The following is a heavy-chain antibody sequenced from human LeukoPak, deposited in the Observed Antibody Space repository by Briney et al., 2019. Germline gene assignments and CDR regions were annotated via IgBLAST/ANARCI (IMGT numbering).Heavy chain of an antibody. CDR3: ARARIAADGSPHFDY. CDR2: IWYDGSNK. Sequence: PGRSLRLSCAASGFTFSSYGTHWVRQAPGKGLEWVAVIWYDGSNKYYADSVKGRFTISRDNSKNTLYLQMNSLRAEDTAVYYCARARIAADGSPHFDYWGQGTLVTVSS. CDR1: GFTFSSYG. V-gene: IGHV3-33*01. D-gene: IGHD6-13*01. J-gene: IGHJ4*02.